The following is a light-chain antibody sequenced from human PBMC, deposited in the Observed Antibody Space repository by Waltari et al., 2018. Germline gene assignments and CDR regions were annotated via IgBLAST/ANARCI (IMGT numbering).Light chain of an antibody. V-gene: IGKV1-9*01. CDR2: SAS. CDR3: QQLIHYLWT. J-gene: IGKJ1*01. Sequence: DIQLPQSPSFLSASVGDRVTITCRASQGISSYLAWYQQKPGKAPELLIYSASTLQSGVPSRFSASGSGTEFTLTISSLQPEDFATYHCQQLIHYLWTFGQGTKVEI. CDR1: QGISSY.